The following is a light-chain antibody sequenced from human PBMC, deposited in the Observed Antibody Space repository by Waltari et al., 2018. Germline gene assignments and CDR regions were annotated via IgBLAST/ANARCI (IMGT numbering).Light chain of an antibody. Sequence: DIQMTQSPSSLSASVGYRVTIPGRASQSINRYLSWYQQKQGKAPKLLISAASSLSSGVPSRFSGSESATDYTLVVSSLHPADVATYYCQQTYSPPYTFGQGTRLEIK. CDR2: AAS. V-gene: IGKV1-39*01. CDR3: QQTYSPPYT. J-gene: IGKJ2*01. CDR1: QSINRY.